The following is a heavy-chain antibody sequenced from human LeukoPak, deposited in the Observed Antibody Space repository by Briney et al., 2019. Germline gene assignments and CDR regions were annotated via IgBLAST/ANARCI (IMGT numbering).Heavy chain of an antibody. CDR1: GGTFSSYA. D-gene: IGHD3-3*01. Sequence: SVKVSCKASGGTFSSYAISWVRQAPGQGLEWMGGIIPIFGTANYAQKFQGRVTITADESTSTAYMELSSLRSEDAAVYYCARDVLRFLEWPSYYYYMDVWGKGTTVTVSS. CDR2: IIPIFGTA. J-gene: IGHJ6*03. CDR3: ARDVLRFLEWPSYYYYMDV. V-gene: IGHV1-69*01.